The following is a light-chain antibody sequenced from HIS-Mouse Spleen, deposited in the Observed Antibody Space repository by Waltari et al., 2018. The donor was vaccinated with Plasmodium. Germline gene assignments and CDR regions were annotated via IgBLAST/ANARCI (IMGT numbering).Light chain of an antibody. J-gene: IGLJ2*01. CDR3: QTWGTGMGV. Sequence: QLVLTQSPSASASLGASVKLTCPLSSGHSSYAIAWPQQQPEKGPRYLMKLNSAGSHSKGDGIPDRFSGSSSGAERYLTISSLQSEDEADYYCQTWGTGMGVFGGGTKLTVL. CDR2: LNSAGSH. CDR1: SGHSSYA. V-gene: IGLV4-69*01.